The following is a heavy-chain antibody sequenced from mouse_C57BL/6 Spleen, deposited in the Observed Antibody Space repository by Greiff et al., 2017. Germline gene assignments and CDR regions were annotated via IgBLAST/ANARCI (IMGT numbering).Heavy chain of an antibody. CDR2: IDPENGDT. J-gene: IGHJ1*03. CDR1: GYNFTGYS. Sequence: QVQLQQSGAELVRPGASVKLSCKASGYNFTGYSMHWVKQRPGQGLEWIGEIDPENGDTDYATKFKGKATITVDKSSNTAYLQLSSLTSEDTAVYYCARGDVEGWGTVITVTVAS. CDR3: ARGDVEG. D-gene: IGHD3-3*01. V-gene: IGHV1-69*02.